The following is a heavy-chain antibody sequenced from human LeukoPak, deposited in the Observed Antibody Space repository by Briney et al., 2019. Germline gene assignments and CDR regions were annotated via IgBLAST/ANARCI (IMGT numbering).Heavy chain of an antibody. J-gene: IGHJ4*02. CDR1: GGSFSSYY. CDR3: ARLKGYSSGWYPSYYFDY. D-gene: IGHD6-19*01. CDR2: IYYTGST. Sequence: SETLSLTCTVSGGSFSSYYWSWIRQPPGKGLEWIGYIYYTGSTSYNPSLKSRVTTSVDTSKNQFSLKLSSVTAADTAVYYCARLKGYSSGWYPSYYFDYWGQGTLVTVSS. V-gene: IGHV4-59*08.